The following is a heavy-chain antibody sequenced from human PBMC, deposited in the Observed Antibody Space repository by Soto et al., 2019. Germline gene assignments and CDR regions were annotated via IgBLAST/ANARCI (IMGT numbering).Heavy chain of an antibody. CDR3: ARSDYGDCRGSACYYYGMDV. CDR1: GGTFSSYA. CDR2: IIPIFGTA. J-gene: IGHJ6*02. Sequence: GASVKVSCKASGGTFSSYAISWVRQAPGQGLEWMGGIIPIFGTASYAQKFQGRVTITADESTSTAYMELSSLRSEDTAVYYCARSDYGDCRGSACYYYGMDVWGQGTTVTVSS. V-gene: IGHV1-69*13. D-gene: IGHD4-17*01.